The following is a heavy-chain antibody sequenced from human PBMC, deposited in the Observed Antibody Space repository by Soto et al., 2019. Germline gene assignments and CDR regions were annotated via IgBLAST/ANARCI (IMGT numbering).Heavy chain of an antibody. CDR1: GGSISSYY. V-gene: IGHV4-59*01. D-gene: IGHD3-10*01. Sequence: VXGGSISSYYWSWIRQPPGKGLEWIGYIYYSGSTNYNPSLKSRVTISVDTSKNQFSLKLSSVTAADTAVYYCARGVGYGSGSYYNIYYGMDVWGQGTTVTVSS. CDR2: IYYSGST. J-gene: IGHJ6*02. CDR3: ARGVGYGSGSYYNIYYGMDV.